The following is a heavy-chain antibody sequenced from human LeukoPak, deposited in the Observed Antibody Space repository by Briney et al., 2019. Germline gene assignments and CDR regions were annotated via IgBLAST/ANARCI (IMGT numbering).Heavy chain of an antibody. Sequence: PSETLSLTCTVSGGSISSGDYYWSWIRQPPGKGLEWIGYIYYSGSTNYNLSLKSRVTISVDTSKNQFSLKLSSVTAADTAVYYCARGGGAAGTIGPFDYWGQGTLVTVSS. CDR3: ARGGGAAGTIGPFDY. CDR2: IYYSGST. D-gene: IGHD6-13*01. J-gene: IGHJ4*02. V-gene: IGHV4-61*08. CDR1: GGSISSGDYY.